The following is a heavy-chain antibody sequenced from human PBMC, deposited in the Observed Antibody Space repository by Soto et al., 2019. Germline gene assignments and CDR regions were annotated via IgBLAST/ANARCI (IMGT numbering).Heavy chain of an antibody. CDR3: ARDPDYYGSGSYLDY. D-gene: IGHD3-10*01. CDR1: GFTFSSYS. Sequence: GGSLRLSCAASGFTFSSYSMNWVRQAPGKGLEWVSYISRSSGTIYYADSVKGRFTISRDNAKNSLYLQMNSLRAEDTAVYYCARDPDYYGSGSYLDYWGQGTLVTVSS. V-gene: IGHV3-48*01. J-gene: IGHJ4*02. CDR2: ISRSSGTI.